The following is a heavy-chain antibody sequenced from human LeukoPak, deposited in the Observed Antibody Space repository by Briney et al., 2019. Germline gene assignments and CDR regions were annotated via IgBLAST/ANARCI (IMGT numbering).Heavy chain of an antibody. J-gene: IGHJ5*02. V-gene: IGHV2-70*04. CDR1: GFSLSTSGMR. CDR2: IDWDDDK. D-gene: IGHD3-16*01. CDR3: ARNTGLRLDNWFDP. Sequence: SGPTLVNPTQTLTLTCTFSGFSLSTSGMRVSWIRQPPGKALEWLARIDWDDDKFYSTSLKTRLTISKDTSKNQVVLTMTNMDPVDTATYYSARNTGLRLDNWFDPWGQGTLVTVSS.